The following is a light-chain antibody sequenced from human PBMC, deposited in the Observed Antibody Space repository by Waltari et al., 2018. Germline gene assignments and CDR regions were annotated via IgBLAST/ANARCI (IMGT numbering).Light chain of an antibody. Sequence: QSVLTQPPSVSAAPGQRVPLSCSGGSSNLGNNYVSWYRQFPGTAPKLLIYENSERPSGIPGRFSGSKSGTSATLDITGLQAGDEADYYCGTWDSSLSGAVFGGGTHLTVL. CDR2: ENS. J-gene: IGLJ7*01. CDR1: SSNLGNNY. CDR3: GTWDSSLSGAV. V-gene: IGLV1-51*02.